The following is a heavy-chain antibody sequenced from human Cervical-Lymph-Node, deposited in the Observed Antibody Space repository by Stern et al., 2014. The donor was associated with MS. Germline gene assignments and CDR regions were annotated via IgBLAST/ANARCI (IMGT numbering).Heavy chain of an antibody. J-gene: IGHJ4*02. CDR3: ARAYTYYSHSAAY. CDR2: IIPTFDTP. CDR1: GGTFSSYE. V-gene: IGHV1-69*01. Sequence: QVQLVQSGAEVKKPGSSVKVSCKASGGTFSSYEISWVLQAPGQGLEWMGGIIPTFDTPTYAQKFQDRVTISADESTSTAYMELSTLKSEDTAIYFCARAYTYYSHSAAYWGQGTLVTVSS. D-gene: IGHD3-22*01.